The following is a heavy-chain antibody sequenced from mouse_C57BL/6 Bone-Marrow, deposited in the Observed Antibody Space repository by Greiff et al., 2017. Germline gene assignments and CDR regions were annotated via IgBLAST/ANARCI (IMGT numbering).Heavy chain of an antibody. V-gene: IGHV1-66*01. CDR3: ARGDYDGGFAY. CDR2: IYPGSGNT. CDR1: GYTFTSYY. Sequence: QVQLQQSGPELVKPGASVKISCKASGYTFTSYYIHWVKQRPGQGLEWIGWIYPGSGNTKYNEKFKGKATLTADTATSTAYMQLSSLTSEDSAVYDCARGDYDGGFAYWGQGTLVTVSA. D-gene: IGHD2-4*01. J-gene: IGHJ3*01.